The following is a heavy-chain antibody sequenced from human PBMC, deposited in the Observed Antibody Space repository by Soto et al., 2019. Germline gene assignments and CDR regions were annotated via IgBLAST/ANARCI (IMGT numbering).Heavy chain of an antibody. CDR3: ASQEMATKNVDAFDI. CDR2: IYPGDSGT. V-gene: IGHV5-51*01. D-gene: IGHD5-12*01. J-gene: IGHJ3*02. CDR1: GYSFTSYW. Sequence: GESLKISCKGSGYSFTSYWIGWVRQMPGKGLEWMGIIYPGDSGTRYSPSFQGQVTISADKSISTAYLQWSSLKASDTAMYYCASQEMATKNVDAFDIWGQGTMVTVSS.